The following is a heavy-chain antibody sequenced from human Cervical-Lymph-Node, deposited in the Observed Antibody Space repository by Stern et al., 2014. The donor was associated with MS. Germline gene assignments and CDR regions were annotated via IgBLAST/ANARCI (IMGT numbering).Heavy chain of an antibody. V-gene: IGHV7-4-1*02. Sequence: QMQLVQSGSELKKPGASVKVSCKTSGYTFTNYGMQWVRQAPGQGLEWIGWIKTSTGNPTYAPGFMGRFVFSLDTSVSTAYLQISSLKSEDTAVYYCALIGTESFDSWGQGTLVTVSS. CDR2: IKTSTGNP. J-gene: IGHJ4*02. CDR3: ALIGTESFDS. D-gene: IGHD6-13*01. CDR1: GYTFTNYG.